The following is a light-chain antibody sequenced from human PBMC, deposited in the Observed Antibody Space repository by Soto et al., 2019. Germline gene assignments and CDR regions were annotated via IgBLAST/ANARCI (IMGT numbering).Light chain of an antibody. CDR3: QQYNSYSEA. CDR2: KAS. Sequence: DIQMTQSPSTLSASVGDRVTITCRASQSISIWLAWYQQKPGKAPKLLIYKASSLESGVPSGFSGSGSGTEFTLTISSLQPDDFATYYCQQYNSYSEAFGQGTKVDIK. CDR1: QSISIW. J-gene: IGKJ1*01. V-gene: IGKV1-5*03.